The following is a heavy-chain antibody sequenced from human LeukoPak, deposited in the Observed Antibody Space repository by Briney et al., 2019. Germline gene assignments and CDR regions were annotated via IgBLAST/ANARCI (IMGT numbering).Heavy chain of an antibody. J-gene: IGHJ4*02. V-gene: IGHV3-21*01. CDR1: GFTFSSYS. D-gene: IGHD3-22*01. Sequence: GGSLRLSCAASGFTFSSYSMNWVRQAPGQGLEWVSSISSSSSYIYYADSVKGRFTISRDNAKNSLYLQMNSLRAEDTAVYYCARDEYYYDSPFDYWGQGTLVTVSS. CDR2: ISSSSSYI. CDR3: ARDEYYYDSPFDY.